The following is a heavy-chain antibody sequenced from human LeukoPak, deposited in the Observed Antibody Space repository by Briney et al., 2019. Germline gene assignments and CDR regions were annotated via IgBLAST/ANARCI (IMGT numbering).Heavy chain of an antibody. J-gene: IGHJ4*02. CDR3: ARDLKMGYSSGRHSWGTGSSNDY. V-gene: IGHV1-2*02. CDR2: INPNSGGT. D-gene: IGHD6-19*01. Sequence: GSLRLSCAASGFTFSSYGMHWVRQAPGQGLEWMGWINPNSGGTNYAQKFQGRVTMTTDTSTSTAYMELRSLRSDDTAVYYCARDLKMGYSSGRHSWGTGSSNDYWGQGTLVTVSS. CDR1: GFTFSSYG.